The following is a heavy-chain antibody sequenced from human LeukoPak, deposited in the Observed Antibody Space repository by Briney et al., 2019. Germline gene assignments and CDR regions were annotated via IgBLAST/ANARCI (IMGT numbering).Heavy chain of an antibody. D-gene: IGHD4-11*01. CDR2: IYYSGTT. V-gene: IGHV4-31*03. Sequence: KPSETLSLTCSVSGGSISSGGYYWSWIRQHPGKGLEWIGYIYYSGTTYYSPSPKSRLTISLDTSKNQFSLKLNSMTAADTAVYYCARVSNYALYYFDSWGQGTLVTVSS. J-gene: IGHJ4*02. CDR3: ARVSNYALYYFDS. CDR1: GGSISSGGYY.